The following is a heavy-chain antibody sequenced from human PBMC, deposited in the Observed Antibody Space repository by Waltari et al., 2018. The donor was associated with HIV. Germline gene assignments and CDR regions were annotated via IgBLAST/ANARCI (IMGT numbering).Heavy chain of an antibody. CDR3: VKGAPFDY. CDR1: VFTFSANW. J-gene: IGHJ4*02. CDR2: INSDGSDT. V-gene: IGHV3-74*03. Sequence: EEQLVESGGGLVQPGGSLRLSCAASVFTFSANWMHWVRQVPGKGLVWVSRINSDGSDTLTADSVKGRFTISRDNAKNTLYLQMNSLRPEDTAVYYCVKGAPFDYWGQGALVAVSS.